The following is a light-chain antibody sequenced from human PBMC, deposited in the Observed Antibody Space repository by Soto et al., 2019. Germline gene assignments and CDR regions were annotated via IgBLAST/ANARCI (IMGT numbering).Light chain of an antibody. CDR2: EVS. Sequence: QSVLTQPASMSGSPGQSITISCTVTSSDVGGYDYVSWYQLHPGKAPILMVFEVSNRPSGVSYRFSGSKSGNTASLTISGLQAEDEADYFCSSYSISTAYLFGTGTKVTVL. V-gene: IGLV2-14*01. CDR3: SSYSISTAYL. J-gene: IGLJ1*01. CDR1: SSDVGGYDY.